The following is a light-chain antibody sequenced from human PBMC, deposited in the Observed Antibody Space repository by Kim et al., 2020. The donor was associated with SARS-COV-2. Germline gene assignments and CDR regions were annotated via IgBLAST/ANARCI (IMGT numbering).Light chain of an antibody. Sequence: GQSVTRSCTGTSSDVGGYNYVSWYQQHPGKAPKLMIYEVSKRPSGVPDRFSGSKSGNTASLTVSGLQAEDEADYYCSSYAGSNNRVFGGGTQLTVL. J-gene: IGLJ3*02. CDR2: EVS. CDR1: SSDVGGYNY. V-gene: IGLV2-8*01. CDR3: SSYAGSNNRV.